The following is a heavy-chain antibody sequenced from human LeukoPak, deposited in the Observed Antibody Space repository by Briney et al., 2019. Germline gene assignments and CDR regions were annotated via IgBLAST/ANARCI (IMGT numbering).Heavy chain of an antibody. J-gene: IGHJ5*02. V-gene: IGHV4-59*01. CDR3: ASRTTSGWFDP. Sequence: SETLSLTCTVSGGSISSYYWSWIRQPPGKGLKWIGYIYYSGSTSYNPSLKSRVTISVDTSKNQFSLKLSSVTAADTAVYFCASRTTSGWFDPWGQGTLVTVTS. CDR1: GGSISSYY. CDR2: IYYSGST. D-gene: IGHD1/OR15-1a*01.